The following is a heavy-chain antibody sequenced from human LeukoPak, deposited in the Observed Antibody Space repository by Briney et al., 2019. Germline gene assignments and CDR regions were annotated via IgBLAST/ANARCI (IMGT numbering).Heavy chain of an antibody. CDR2: INPNSGDT. J-gene: IGHJ4*02. Sequence: ASVKASCKASGYTFTDYYMHWVRQAPGQGFEWMGWINPNSGDTNYAQKFQGRVTMTRDTSISTAHMELSRLRSDDTAVYHCARANFLYCSSTTCLFDYWGQGTLVIVSS. CDR1: GYTFTDYY. V-gene: IGHV1-2*02. CDR3: ARANFLYCSSTTCLFDY. D-gene: IGHD2-2*01.